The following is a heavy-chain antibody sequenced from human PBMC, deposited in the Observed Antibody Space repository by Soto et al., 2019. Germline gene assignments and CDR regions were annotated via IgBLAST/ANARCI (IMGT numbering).Heavy chain of an antibody. CDR1: GSSITSGDYY. J-gene: IGHJ3*02. D-gene: IGHD3-9*01. CDR3: ARDGISNYDILTGYPPDFDI. V-gene: IGHV4-30-4*01. Sequence: PSETLSLTCPVSGSSITSGDYYSSWIPQPPGKALAWIGYIYCSWSTSYNPSLESRVSISIDTSKNQFSLKLSSVTAADTAVYYCARDGISNYDILTGYPPDFDIWGQGTMVTVSS. CDR2: IYCSWST.